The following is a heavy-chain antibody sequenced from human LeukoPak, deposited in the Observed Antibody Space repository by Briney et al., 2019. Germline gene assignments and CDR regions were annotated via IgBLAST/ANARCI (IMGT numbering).Heavy chain of an antibody. Sequence: SETLSLTCTVSGGSISSGGYYWSWIRQHPGKGLEWIGYIYYSGSTYYNPSLKSRVTISVDTSKNQFSLKLSSVTAADTAVYYCARGGEAFDIWAKGQWSPSLQ. CDR2: IYYSGST. J-gene: IGHJ3*02. CDR3: ARGGEAFDI. V-gene: IGHV4-31*03. CDR1: GGSISSGGYY. D-gene: IGHD3-10*01.